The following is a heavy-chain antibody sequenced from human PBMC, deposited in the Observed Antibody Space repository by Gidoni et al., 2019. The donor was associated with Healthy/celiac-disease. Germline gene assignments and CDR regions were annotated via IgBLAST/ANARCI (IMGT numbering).Heavy chain of an antibody. CDR2: ISGSGGST. D-gene: IGHD4-17*01. CDR1: GFTFSSYA. J-gene: IGHJ4*02. CDR3: AKDYGDYSLYYFDY. Sequence: EVQLLESGGGLVQPGGSLRLYCDDSGFTFSSYAMSWVLHAPGKGLELVSAISGSGGSTYYADSVKGRFTISRDNSKNTLYLQMNSLRAEDTAVYYCAKDYGDYSLYYFDYWGQGTLVTVSS. V-gene: IGHV3-23*01.